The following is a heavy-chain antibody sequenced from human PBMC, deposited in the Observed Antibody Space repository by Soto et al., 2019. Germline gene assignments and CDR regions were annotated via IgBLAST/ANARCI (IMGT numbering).Heavy chain of an antibody. CDR1: GFTFSSYA. Sequence: QVQLVESGGGVVQPGRSLRLSCAASGFTFSSYAMHWVRQAPGKGLEWVAVISYDGSNKYYADSVKGRFTISRDNSKNTLYLQMNSLRAEDTAVYYCARDFEYLLRWFDPWGQGTLVTVSS. V-gene: IGHV3-30-3*01. CDR2: ISYDGSNK. J-gene: IGHJ5*02. CDR3: ARDFEYLLRWFDP. D-gene: IGHD6-6*01.